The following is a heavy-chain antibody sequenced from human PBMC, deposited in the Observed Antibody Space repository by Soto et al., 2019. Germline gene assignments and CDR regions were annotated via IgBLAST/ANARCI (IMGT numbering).Heavy chain of an antibody. J-gene: IGHJ6*02. V-gene: IGHV3-48*02. CDR2: ISSSSSTI. D-gene: IGHD3-16*01. Sequence: GGSKRLSCAASGLNFSSYSMNWVRQDQGKGLEWVSYISSSSSTIYYADSVKGRFTISRDNAKNSLYPQMNSLRDEDTAVYYCARDKVDVWGSWGNYYYGMDLWGQGTTVTVSS. CDR1: GLNFSSYS. CDR3: ARDKVDVWGSWGNYYYGMDL.